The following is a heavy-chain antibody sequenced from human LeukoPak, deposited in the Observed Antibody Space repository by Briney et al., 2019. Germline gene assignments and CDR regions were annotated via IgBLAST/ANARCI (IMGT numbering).Heavy chain of an antibody. D-gene: IGHD4-17*01. J-gene: IGHJ5*02. Sequence: PGGSLRLSCAASGFSFSSYAMSWVRQAPGKGLEWVAVISYDGSNKYYADSVKGRFTISRDNSKNTLYLQMNSLRAEDTAVYYCARGYGDYRNWFDPWGQGTLVTVSS. CDR3: ARGYGDYRNWFDP. CDR2: ISYDGSNK. CDR1: GFSFSSYA. V-gene: IGHV3-30-3*01.